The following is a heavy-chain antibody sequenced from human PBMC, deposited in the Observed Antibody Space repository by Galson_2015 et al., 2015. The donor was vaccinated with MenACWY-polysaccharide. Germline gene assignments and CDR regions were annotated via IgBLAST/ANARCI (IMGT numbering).Heavy chain of an antibody. CDR3: ARRGRDYGDRRYWYFDL. CDR1: GGSISSSNW. V-gene: IGHV4-4*02. CDR2: IYHSGST. D-gene: IGHD4-17*01. J-gene: IGHJ2*01. Sequence: LSLTCTVSGGSISSSNWWSWVRQPPGKGLEWIGEIYHSGSTNYNPSLKSRVTISVNKSKNQFSLKLSSVTAADTTVYYCARRGRDYGDRRYWYFDLWGRGTLVTVSS.